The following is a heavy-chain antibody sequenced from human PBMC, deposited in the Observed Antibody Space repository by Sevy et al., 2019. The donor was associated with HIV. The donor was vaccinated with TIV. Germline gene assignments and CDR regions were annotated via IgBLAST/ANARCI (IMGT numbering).Heavy chain of an antibody. CDR3: AKDVPDQSWYDDFWSGSLCFDY. Sequence: GGSLRLSCAASGFSFGTHAMSWVRQAPGKGLEWVSGMSGRGGSTGYADSVKGRFTISRDNSKNTLFLQMNALRADDTAVYYCAKDVPDQSWYDDFWSGSLCFDYWGRGILVTVSS. V-gene: IGHV3-23*01. D-gene: IGHD3-3*01. J-gene: IGHJ4*02. CDR2: MSGRGGST. CDR1: GFSFGTHA.